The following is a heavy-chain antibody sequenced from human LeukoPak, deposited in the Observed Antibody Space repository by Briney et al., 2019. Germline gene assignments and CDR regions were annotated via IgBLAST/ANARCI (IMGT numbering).Heavy chain of an antibody. CDR1: GGSISGDY. J-gene: IGHJ4*02. Sequence: SSETLSLTCTVSGGSISGDYWSWIRQPPGKGLDWVGYIHYTGGANYNPSLKSRVTISEDTSKNQFSLMLSSVTAADTAVYYCARLQGDSTAVFDFWGQGALVTVSS. D-gene: IGHD2-21*01. V-gene: IGHV4-59*01. CDR2: IHYTGGA. CDR3: ARLQGDSTAVFDF.